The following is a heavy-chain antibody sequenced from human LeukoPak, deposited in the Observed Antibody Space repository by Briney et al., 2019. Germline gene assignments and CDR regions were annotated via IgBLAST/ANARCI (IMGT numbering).Heavy chain of an antibody. Sequence: GSLRLSCAASGFTFSSYWMSWVRQPPGKGLEWIGSVSYSGSPYYNPSLTSRATISVDTSRNQVSLKLTSVTAADTAVYYCARTPTGWDYYYYYYMDVWGKGTTVTVSS. J-gene: IGHJ6*03. CDR1: GFTFSSYW. V-gene: IGHV4-39*07. CDR3: ARTPTGWDYYYYYYMDV. D-gene: IGHD2-8*02. CDR2: VSYSGSP.